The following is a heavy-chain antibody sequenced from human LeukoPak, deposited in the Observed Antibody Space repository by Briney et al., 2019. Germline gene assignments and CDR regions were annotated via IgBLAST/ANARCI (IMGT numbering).Heavy chain of an antibody. Sequence: GESLRLSCTASGFTFSSYEMNWVRQAPGKGLEWVSYISSSGSTIYYADSVKGRFTISRDNAKNSLYLQMNSLRAEDTAVYYCAELGITMIGGVWGKGTTVTISS. CDR3: AELGITMIGGV. CDR2: ISSSGSTI. D-gene: IGHD3-10*02. V-gene: IGHV3-48*03. CDR1: GFTFSSYE. J-gene: IGHJ6*04.